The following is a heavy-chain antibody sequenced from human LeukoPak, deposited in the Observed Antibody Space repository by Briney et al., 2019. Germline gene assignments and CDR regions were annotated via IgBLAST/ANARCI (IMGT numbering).Heavy chain of an antibody. J-gene: IGHJ6*02. V-gene: IGHV1-18*01. D-gene: IGHD6-6*01. CDR2: ISAYNGNT. CDR1: GYTFTSYG. CDR3: ARSIAARQYYYYYGMDV. Sequence: ASVKVSCKASGYTFTSYGISWVRQAPGQGLEWMGWISAYNGNTNYAQKLQGRVTMTTDTSTSTAYMELRCLRSDDTAVYYCARSIAARQYYYYYGMDVWGQGTTVTVSS.